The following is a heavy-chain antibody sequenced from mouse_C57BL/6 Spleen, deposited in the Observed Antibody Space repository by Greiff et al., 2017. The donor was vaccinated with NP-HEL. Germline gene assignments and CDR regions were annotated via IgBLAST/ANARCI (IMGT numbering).Heavy chain of an antibody. CDR3: VIPQNPDGAWFAY. J-gene: IGHJ3*01. Sequence: QVQLQQPGAELVKPGASVKLSCKASGYTFTSYWMQWVKQRPGQGLEWIGEIDPSDSYTNYNQKFKGKATLTVDTSSSTAYMQLSSLTSEDSAVYYRVIPQNPDGAWFAYWGQGTLVTVSA. D-gene: IGHD1-1*01. CDR1: GYTFTSYW. V-gene: IGHV1-50*01. CDR2: IDPSDSYT.